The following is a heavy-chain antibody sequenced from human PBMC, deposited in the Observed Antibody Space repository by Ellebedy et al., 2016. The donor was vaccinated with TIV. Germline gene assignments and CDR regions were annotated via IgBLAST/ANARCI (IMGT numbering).Heavy chain of an antibody. J-gene: IGHJ4*02. D-gene: IGHD7-27*01. V-gene: IGHV3-69-1*01. CDR2: IRRSREL. Sequence: GESLKISCAASGFVFRNYPLNLVRQAPGKGLEWLSHIRRSRELDYADTVKGRFTISRDNAKNSLYLLMNSLRAEDTAIYYCARDDMWGFDSWGQGTLVTVSS. CDR3: ARDDMWGFDS. CDR1: GFVFRNYP.